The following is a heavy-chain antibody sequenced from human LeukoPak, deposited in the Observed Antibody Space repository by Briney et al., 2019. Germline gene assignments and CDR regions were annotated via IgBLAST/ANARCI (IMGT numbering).Heavy chain of an antibody. CDR1: GGSISSGGYY. CDR2: IYYTGST. V-gene: IGHV4-61*08. J-gene: IGHJ4*02. Sequence: SETLSLTCTVSGGSISSGGYYWSWIRQLPGKGLEWIGYIYYTGSTNYNPSLKSRVTMSVDTSKNQFSLKLSSVTAADTAVYYCARGGSRVITHQIFDYWGQGTLVTVSS. CDR3: ARGGSRVITHQIFDY. D-gene: IGHD4-23*01.